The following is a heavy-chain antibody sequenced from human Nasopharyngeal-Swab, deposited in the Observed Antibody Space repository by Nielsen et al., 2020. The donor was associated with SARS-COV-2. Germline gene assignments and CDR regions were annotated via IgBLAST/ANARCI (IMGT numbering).Heavy chain of an antibody. V-gene: IGHV4-34*01. CDR3: ARVRGSGSYGDGWYFDL. D-gene: IGHD1-26*01. Sequence: SETLSLTCAVYGGSFSGYYWSWIRQTPGKGLEWIGEINHSGSTNYIPSLKSRLTISVDTSKNQFSLKLRSVTAADTAVYYCARVRGSGSYGDGWYFDLWGRGTLVTVSS. J-gene: IGHJ2*01. CDR2: INHSGST. CDR1: GGSFSGYY.